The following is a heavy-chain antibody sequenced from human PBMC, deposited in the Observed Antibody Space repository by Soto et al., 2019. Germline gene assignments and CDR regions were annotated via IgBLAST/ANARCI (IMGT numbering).Heavy chain of an antibody. CDR3: ARDLGLDVTAGRYYGMDV. Sequence: GGSLRLSCAASGFTFSGYAMHWVRQAPGKGLEWVAVISAGGSDQYYADSVKGRFTISRDNSKSTLYLQMNSPRGEDTGVYYCARDLGLDVTAGRYYGMDVCGRGTTVTVSS. CDR2: ISAGGSDQ. J-gene: IGHJ6*02. CDR1: GFTFSGYA. V-gene: IGHV3-30-3*01. D-gene: IGHD3-10*01.